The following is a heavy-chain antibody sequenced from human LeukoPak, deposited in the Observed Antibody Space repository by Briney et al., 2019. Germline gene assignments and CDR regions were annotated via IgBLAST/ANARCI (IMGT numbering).Heavy chain of an antibody. D-gene: IGHD3-9*01. Sequence: ASVKVSCKASGYTFTSYDINWVRQATGQGLEWMGWMNPNSGNTGYAQKFQGRVTMTRNTSISTAYMELSSLRSEHTAVYYCAKLYYDILTGSNWFDPWGQGTLVTVSS. CDR3: AKLYYDILTGSNWFDP. CDR2: MNPNSGNT. J-gene: IGHJ5*02. V-gene: IGHV1-8*01. CDR1: GYTFTSYD.